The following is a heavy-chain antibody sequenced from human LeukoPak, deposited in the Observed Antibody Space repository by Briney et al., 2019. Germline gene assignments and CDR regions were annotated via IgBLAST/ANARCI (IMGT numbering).Heavy chain of an antibody. CDR2: IYTSRST. CDR3: ARDTGYDFWSGYPTRGAFDI. Sequence: SQTLSLTCTVSGGSISSGSYYWSWIRQPAGKGLEWIGRIYTSRSTNYNPSLKSRVTISVDKSKNQFSLKLSSVTAADTAVYYCARDTGYDFWSGYPTRGAFDIWGQGTMVTVSS. CDR1: GGSISSGSYY. V-gene: IGHV4-61*02. D-gene: IGHD3-3*01. J-gene: IGHJ3*02.